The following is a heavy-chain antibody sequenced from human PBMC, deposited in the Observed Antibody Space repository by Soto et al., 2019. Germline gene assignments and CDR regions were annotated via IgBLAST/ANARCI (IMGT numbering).Heavy chain of an antibody. Sequence: EVQLLESGGGLVQPGGSLRLSCAVSGLSLSNYAMSWVRQAPGKGLEWVSAISGSGSNIYYIDSVKGRFTISRDRSKTTLFLQMNNLRAEDTAVYYCAKGGNSLVRGSFDYWGQGVLVTVSS. J-gene: IGHJ4*02. V-gene: IGHV3-23*01. CDR1: GLSLSNYA. CDR3: AKGGNSLVRGSFDY. CDR2: ISGSGSNI. D-gene: IGHD3-10*01.